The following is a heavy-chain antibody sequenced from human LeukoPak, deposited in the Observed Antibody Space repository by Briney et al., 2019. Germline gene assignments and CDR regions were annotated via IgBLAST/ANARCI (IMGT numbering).Heavy chain of an antibody. CDR2: TSSGGNNK. D-gene: IGHD4-17*01. CDR1: GFTFGIPA. J-gene: IGHJ6*02. CDR3: AKERVNGDYVYYYHGMDV. Sequence: GRSLRPSWAAAGFTFGIPAMSWVRQAAGKWLGWEPVTSSGGNNKHYADPVKGRFTISRDNSKNTLYLQMNSLRAEDTGVFYCAKERVNGDYVYYYHGMDVWCQGTTVTVS. V-gene: IGHV3-30*18.